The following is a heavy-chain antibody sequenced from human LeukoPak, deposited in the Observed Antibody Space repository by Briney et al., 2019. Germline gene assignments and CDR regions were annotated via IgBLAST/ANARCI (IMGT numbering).Heavy chain of an antibody. Sequence: SSETLSLTCSVSGDSIDNISNTWGWIRQPPGKTLEWIGHMYYTVITNYNPSLKSRVTISINTSKNQFSLKLTSVTAADTAVYYCASLGTTNWLDPWGQGTLVSVSS. V-gene: IGHV4-61*05. J-gene: IGHJ5*02. CDR1: GDSIDNIS. CDR3: ASLGTTNWLDP. D-gene: IGHD1-1*01. CDR2: MYYTVIT.